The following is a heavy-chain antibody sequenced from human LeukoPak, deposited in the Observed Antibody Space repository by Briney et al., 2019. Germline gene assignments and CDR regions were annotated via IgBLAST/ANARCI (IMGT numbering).Heavy chain of an antibody. D-gene: IGHD3-10*01. CDR2: IYYSGST. CDR1: GHSIINPNW. J-gene: IGHJ6*03. Sequence: SETLSLTCAVSGHSIINPNWWSWIRQHPGKGLEWIGYIYYSGSTYYNPSLKSRVTISVDTSKNQFSLKLSSVTAADTAVYYCASNTMVRGVYYYYYYMDVWGKGTTVTVSS. CDR3: ASNTMVRGVYYYYYYMDV. V-gene: IGHV4-28*01.